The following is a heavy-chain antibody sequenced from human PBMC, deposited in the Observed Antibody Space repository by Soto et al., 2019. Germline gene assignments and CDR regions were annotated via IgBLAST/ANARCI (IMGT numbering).Heavy chain of an antibody. CDR1: GGSISSYY. CDR2: IYYSGST. CDR3: AKRWGGWLFDP. J-gene: IGHJ5*02. V-gene: IGHV4-59*01. Sequence: SETLSRTCTVSGGSISSYYWSWIRQPPWKGLEWIGYIYYSGSTNYTPSLKSRVTISVDTPKNQFSLKLSSVTAADPAVYYCAKRWGGWLFDPWGPGTLVTVSS. D-gene: IGHD3-16*01.